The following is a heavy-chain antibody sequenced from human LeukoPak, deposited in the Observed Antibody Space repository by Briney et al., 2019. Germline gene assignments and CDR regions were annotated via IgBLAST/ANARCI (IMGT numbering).Heavy chain of an antibody. CDR2: IYYSGST. CDR1: GGSISSYY. D-gene: IGHD3-16*01. J-gene: IGHJ3*01. Sequence: PSETLSLTCTVSGGSISSYYWSWIRQPPGKGLEWIGYIYYSGSTNYNPSLKSRVTISADTSKNQFSLKLSSVTAADTAVYYCARFDHVWETHGMDAFDLWGQGTMVTVSS. V-gene: IGHV4-59*08. CDR3: ARFDHVWETHGMDAFDL.